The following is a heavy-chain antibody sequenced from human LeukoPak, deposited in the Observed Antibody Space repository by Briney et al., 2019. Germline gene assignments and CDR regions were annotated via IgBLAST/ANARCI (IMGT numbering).Heavy chain of an antibody. CDR1: GFTFSSYA. J-gene: IGHJ4*02. D-gene: IGHD2/OR15-2a*01. V-gene: IGHV3-23*01. CDR2: ISGSGGST. Sequence: GGSLRLSCAASGFTFSSYAMSWVRQAPGKGLEWVSAISGSGGSTYYADSVKGRFTISRDNSKNTLYLQMNSLRAEDTAVYYCARDLSHEDSTAGYWGQGTLVTVSS. CDR3: ARDLSHEDSTAGY.